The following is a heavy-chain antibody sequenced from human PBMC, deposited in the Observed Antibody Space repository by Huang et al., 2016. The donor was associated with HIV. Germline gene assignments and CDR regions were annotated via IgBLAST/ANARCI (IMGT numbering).Heavy chain of an antibody. CDR2: INPNSGGT. V-gene: IGHV1-2*02. J-gene: IGHJ4*02. D-gene: IGHD2-15*01. CDR3: ARTPALRGPFDY. CDR1: GYTFTGYY. Sequence: QVQLVQSGAEVKKPGASVKVSCKASGYTFTGYYMHWVRQAPGQGLGWMGWINPNSGGTNDAQKFQGRVTMTRDTSISTAYMELSRLRSDDTAVYYCARTPALRGPFDYWGQGTLVTVSS.